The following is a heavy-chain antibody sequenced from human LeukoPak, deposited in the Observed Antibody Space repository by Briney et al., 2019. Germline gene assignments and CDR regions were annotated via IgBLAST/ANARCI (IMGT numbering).Heavy chain of an antibody. V-gene: IGHV3-74*01. CDR1: GFTFSNYW. Sequence: GGSLRLSCAASGFTFSNYWMDWVRQAPGKGLVWVSRITGDGSSTNYADSVKGRFTISRDNAKNTLYLRMNSLRVEDTAVYYCVRDRYGGDYWGQGTLVTVSS. J-gene: IGHJ4*02. CDR3: VRDRYGGDY. D-gene: IGHD3-16*02. CDR2: ITGDGSST.